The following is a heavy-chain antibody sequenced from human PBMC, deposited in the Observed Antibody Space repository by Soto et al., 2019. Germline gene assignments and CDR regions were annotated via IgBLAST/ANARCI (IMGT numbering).Heavy chain of an antibody. Sequence: QVQLQESGPGLVKPSQPLSLTCTVSGGSIRSGGYYWSWIGQHPGKGLEWIGYIYYSGTTYYSPSLKSRVTLSIDTSENQLSLKLTSVTAADTAIYYCARGTTGRSTSGYSFVVSYGLDVWGQGTTVTVSS. J-gene: IGHJ6*02. V-gene: IGHV4-31*03. D-gene: IGHD3-22*01. CDR1: GGSIRSGGYY. CDR3: ARGTTGRSTSGYSFVVSYGLDV. CDR2: IYYSGTT.